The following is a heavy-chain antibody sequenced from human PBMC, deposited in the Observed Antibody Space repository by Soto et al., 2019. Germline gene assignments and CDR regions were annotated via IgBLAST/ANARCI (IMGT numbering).Heavy chain of an antibody. D-gene: IGHD6-19*01. CDR2: ISYDGSSQ. V-gene: IGHV3-30*15. CDR1: GFIFNRYA. Sequence: QVQLVQSGGGVVQPGKSLRLSCAASGFIFNRYAFHWVRQAPGKGLEWVAQISYDGSSQSYGDSVKGRFTISRDNSSNTLFLHISSLRPEHTAVYYCARDPHAGLADYWGQGTLVTVSS. J-gene: IGHJ4*02. CDR3: ARDPHAGLADY.